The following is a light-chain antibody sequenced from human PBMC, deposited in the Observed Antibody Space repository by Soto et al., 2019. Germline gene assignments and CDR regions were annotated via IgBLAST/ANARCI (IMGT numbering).Light chain of an antibody. Sequence: EIVMTQSPSTLSVSAGERATLSCRASQSVSSNLAWYQQKPGQAPRLLIYGASSRATGIPDRFSGSGSGTDFTLTISRLEPEDFAVYYCQQYGSSLWTFGQGTKVDIK. CDR1: QSVSSN. CDR3: QQYGSSLWT. J-gene: IGKJ1*01. V-gene: IGKV3-20*01. CDR2: GAS.